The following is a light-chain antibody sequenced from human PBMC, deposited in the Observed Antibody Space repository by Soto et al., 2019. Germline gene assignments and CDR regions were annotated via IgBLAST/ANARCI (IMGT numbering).Light chain of an antibody. J-gene: IGKJ5*01. CDR1: QSVSSSY. Sequence: IVLTQSPGTLSLSPGERATLSCRASQSVSSSYLAWYQQKPGQAPRLLFYGASSRATGIPDRFSGSGSGTDFPLTISRLEPEDFAVYYCQQYDSSPLTFGQGKRLEIK. CDR3: QQYDSSPLT. V-gene: IGKV3-20*01. CDR2: GAS.